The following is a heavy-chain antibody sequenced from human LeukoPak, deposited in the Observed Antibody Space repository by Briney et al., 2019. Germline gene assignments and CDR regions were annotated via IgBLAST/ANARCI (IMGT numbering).Heavy chain of an antibody. CDR1: GGSISSGSYC. J-gene: IGHJ3*02. V-gene: IGHV4-61*09. D-gene: IGHD3-10*01. CDR2: IYTSGNT. CDR3: ARDKSRTYGSADAFDI. Sequence: PSETLSLTCTVSGGSISSGSYCWSWIRQPAGKGLEWIGHIYTSGNTNYNPSLKSRVTISVNTSKKQFSLKLSSVPAADTAVYYCARDKSRTYGSADAFDIWGQGTMVTVSS.